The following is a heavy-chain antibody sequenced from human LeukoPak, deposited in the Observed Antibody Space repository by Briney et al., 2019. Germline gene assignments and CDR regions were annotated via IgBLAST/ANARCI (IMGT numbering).Heavy chain of an antibody. CDR1: GGSISSSSYY. Sequence: PSETLSLTCTVSGGSISSSSYYWGWIRQPPGKGLEWIGSIYYSGSTYYNPSLKSRVTISVDTSKNQFSLKLSSVTAADTAVYYCARDVVDSSSWYLRLGPNWFDPWGQGALVTVSS. J-gene: IGHJ5*02. CDR3: ARDVVDSSSWYLRLGPNWFDP. CDR2: IYYSGST. V-gene: IGHV4-39*07. D-gene: IGHD6-13*01.